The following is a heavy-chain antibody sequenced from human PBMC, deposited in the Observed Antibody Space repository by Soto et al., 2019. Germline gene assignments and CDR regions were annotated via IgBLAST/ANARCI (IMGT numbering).Heavy chain of an antibody. CDR3: ARDRTRHSYYGMDV. CDR2: IYYSGST. Sequence: QVQLQESGPGLVKPSETLSLTCTVSGGSVSSGSYYWSWIRQPPGKGLEWIGYIYYSGSTNYNPSLQSRVTISVDTSKNQFSLKLSSVTAADTAVYYCARDRTRHSYYGMDVWGQGTTVTVSS. CDR1: GGSVSSGSYY. D-gene: IGHD6-6*01. J-gene: IGHJ6*02. V-gene: IGHV4-61*01.